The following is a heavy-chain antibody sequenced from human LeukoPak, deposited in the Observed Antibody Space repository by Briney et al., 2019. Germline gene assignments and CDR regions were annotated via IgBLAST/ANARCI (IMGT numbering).Heavy chain of an antibody. Sequence: GGSLRLSCVGSGLTFRSHAMSWVRQAPEKGLEFVSGIYENGGTTHYADSVKGRFSIPRDNSKNTLYLQMDSLRGEDTAVYYCAKDFRIGYSAHFDYWGQGALVTVSS. D-gene: IGHD2-21*01. CDR1: GLTFRSHA. CDR3: AKDFRIGYSAHFDY. J-gene: IGHJ4*02. CDR2: IYENGGTT. V-gene: IGHV3-23*01.